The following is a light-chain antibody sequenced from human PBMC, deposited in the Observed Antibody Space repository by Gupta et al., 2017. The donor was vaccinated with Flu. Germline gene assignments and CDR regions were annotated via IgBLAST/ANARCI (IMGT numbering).Light chain of an antibody. CDR3: QVWDNSSDRRWV. Sequence: TARITWGGSDIGSKSVHWYQQKPGQAPVLVVYDDRDRPSGIPERFSGSNPGNTATLTISGVEAGDEADDYCQVWDNSSDRRWVFGGGTKLTVL. CDR1: DIGSKS. V-gene: IGLV3-21*02. J-gene: IGLJ3*02. CDR2: DDR.